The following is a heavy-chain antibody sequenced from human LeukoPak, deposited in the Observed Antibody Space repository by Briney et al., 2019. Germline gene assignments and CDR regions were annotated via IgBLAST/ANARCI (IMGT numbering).Heavy chain of an antibody. J-gene: IGHJ4*02. CDR2: INPSGGST. Sequence: ASVKVSCKASGYAFIIYYIHWVRQAPGQGLEWMGIINPSGGSTSYAQKFQGRVTMTRDTSTSTVYMELSSLRSEDTAVYYCARAKQLFDYWGQGTLVTVSS. CDR3: ARAKQLFDY. CDR1: GYAFIIYY. D-gene: IGHD1-1*01. V-gene: IGHV1-46*01.